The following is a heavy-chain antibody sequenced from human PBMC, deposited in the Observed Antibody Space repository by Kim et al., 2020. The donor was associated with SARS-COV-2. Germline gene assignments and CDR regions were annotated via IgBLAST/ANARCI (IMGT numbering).Heavy chain of an antibody. J-gene: IGHJ4*02. CDR3: AKNVDYYDRCGSDS. D-gene: IGHD3-22*01. V-gene: IGHV3-23*01. Sequence: AYSVKGRVTISRDQSKNTLYLQMDSLRAEDTAVYYGAKNVDYYDRCGSDSWGQGTLVTVSS.